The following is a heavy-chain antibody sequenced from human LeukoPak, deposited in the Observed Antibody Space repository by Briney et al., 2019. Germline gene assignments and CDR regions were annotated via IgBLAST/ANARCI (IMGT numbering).Heavy chain of an antibody. J-gene: IGHJ5*02. Sequence: SETLSLTYTVSGGSISSHYWSWIRQPPGKGLEWIGYIYYSGSTNYNPSLKSRVTISVDTSKNQFSLKLSSVTAADTAVYCCARGYSYYDFWSGYYGVGWFDPWGQGTLVTVSS. CDR2: IYYSGST. V-gene: IGHV4-59*11. D-gene: IGHD3-3*01. CDR3: ARGYSYYDFWSGYYGVGWFDP. CDR1: GGSISSHY.